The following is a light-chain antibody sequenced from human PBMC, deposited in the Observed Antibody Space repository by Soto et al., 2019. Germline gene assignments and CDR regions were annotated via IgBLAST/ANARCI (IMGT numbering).Light chain of an antibody. CDR2: GAS. Sequence: EIVMTQSPAALSVSPGERATLSCRASQSVRNKLAWYQQKPGQAPRLLIYGASTRATGITARFSGSGSGTEFTLTINSLQSEDFAVYYCHKYNYWPGTFGQGTKVEIK. J-gene: IGKJ1*01. CDR3: HKYNYWPGT. CDR1: QSVRNK. V-gene: IGKV3-15*01.